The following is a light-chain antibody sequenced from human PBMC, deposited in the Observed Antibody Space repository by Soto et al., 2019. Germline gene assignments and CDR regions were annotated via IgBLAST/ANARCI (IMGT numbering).Light chain of an antibody. CDR3: QQYVTSSPRT. Sequence: DIVLTQSPGTLSLSTGERATLSCRASHTISSSYLAWYQQKPGQAPRLLMYGISRRATGIPDRFSGSGSGTDFTLTITRLEPEDFAVYYCQQYVTSSPRTFGQGTKVDIK. J-gene: IGKJ1*01. V-gene: IGKV3-20*01. CDR1: HTISSSY. CDR2: GIS.